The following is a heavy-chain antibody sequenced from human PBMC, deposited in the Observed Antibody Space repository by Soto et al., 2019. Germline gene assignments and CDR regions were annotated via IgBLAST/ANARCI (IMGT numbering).Heavy chain of an antibody. CDR2: ISAYNGNT. CDR3: ARDRRDYDILTGYSAYYFAY. CDR1: GYTFTSYG. D-gene: IGHD3-9*01. J-gene: IGHJ4*02. V-gene: IGHV1-18*04. Sequence: ASVKVSCKASGYTFTSYGISWVRQAPGQGLEWMGWISAYNGNTNYAQKLQGRVTMTTDTSTSTAYMELRSLRSDDTAVYYCARDRRDYDILTGYSAYYFAYWGQGTLVTVSS.